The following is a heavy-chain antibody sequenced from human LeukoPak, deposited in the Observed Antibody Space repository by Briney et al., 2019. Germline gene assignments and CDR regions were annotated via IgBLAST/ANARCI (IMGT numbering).Heavy chain of an antibody. J-gene: IGHJ6*03. CDR2: VDHTGST. D-gene: IGHD4-11*01. V-gene: IGHV4-59*01. CDR3: ARVRVSSSTWYSTYYYYFYMDV. CDR1: DDSITMYY. Sequence: SETLSLTCSVSDDSITMYYWTWIRQPPGKGLEWIGYVDHTGSTNFNPSLNGRVSISRDTSKNLFSLRLRSVTAADTAVYFCARVRVSSSTWYSTYYYYFYMDVWGKGTTVTVSS.